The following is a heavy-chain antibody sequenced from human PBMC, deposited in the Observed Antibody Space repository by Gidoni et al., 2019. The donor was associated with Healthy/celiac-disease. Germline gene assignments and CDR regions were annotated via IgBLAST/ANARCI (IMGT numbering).Heavy chain of an antibody. V-gene: IGHV4-59*08. Sequence: QVQLQESGPGLVKPSETLSLTCTVSGGSISSYYWSWLRQPPGKGLEWIGYIYYSGSTNYNPSLKSRVTISVDTSKNQFSLKLSSVTAADTAVYYCARHGVEGYCSSTSCYTVGWFDPWGQGTLVTVSS. CDR1: GGSISSYY. CDR2: IYYSGST. D-gene: IGHD2-2*02. CDR3: ARHGVEGYCSSTSCYTVGWFDP. J-gene: IGHJ5*02.